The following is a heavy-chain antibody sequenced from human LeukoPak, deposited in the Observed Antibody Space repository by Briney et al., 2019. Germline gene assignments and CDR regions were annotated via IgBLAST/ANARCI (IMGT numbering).Heavy chain of an antibody. CDR1: GFTFSSYE. D-gene: IGHD1-26*01. J-gene: IGHJ4*02. CDR3: ASGAQSDY. V-gene: IGHV3-48*03. Sequence: GGSLRLSCAASGFTFSSYEMNWVRQAPGKGLEWVSYISSSGNNIYYADSVKGRFTISRDNAKNSLYLQMNSLRAEDTALYYCASGAQSDYWGQGTLVTVSS. CDR2: ISSSGNNI.